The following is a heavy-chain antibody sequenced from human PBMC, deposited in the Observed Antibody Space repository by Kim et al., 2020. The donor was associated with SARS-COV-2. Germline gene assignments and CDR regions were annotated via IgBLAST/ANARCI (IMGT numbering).Heavy chain of an antibody. CDR2: IIPIFGTA. V-gene: IGHV1-69*13. D-gene: IGHD3-10*01. CDR3: ARDGGVWFGEFTRLGGMDV. Sequence: SVKVSCKASGGTFSSYAISWVRQAPGQGLEWMGGIIPIFGTANYAQKFQGRVTITADESTSTAYMELSSLRSEDTAVYYCARDGGVWFGEFTRLGGMDVWGQGTTVTVSS. J-gene: IGHJ6*02. CDR1: GGTFSSYA.